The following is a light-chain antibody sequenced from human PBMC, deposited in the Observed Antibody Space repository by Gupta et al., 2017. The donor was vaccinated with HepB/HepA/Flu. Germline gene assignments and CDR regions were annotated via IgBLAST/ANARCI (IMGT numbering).Light chain of an antibody. J-gene: IGLJ1*01. V-gene: IGLV1-40*01. CDR3: QSYDTNRNGYV. CDR1: SPNIGASYD. Sequence: VLTQPPSVSGAPGQRVTIPCTGSSPNIGASYDVHWYQHPTGTAPKLLIYANSNRHSAVPDRFSGSKSGTSASLPITWLQAEEEADYYCQSYDTNRNGYVFGSGTKVTVL. CDR2: ANS.